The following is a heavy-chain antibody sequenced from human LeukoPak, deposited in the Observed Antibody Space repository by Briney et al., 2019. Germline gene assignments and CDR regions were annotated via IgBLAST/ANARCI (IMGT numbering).Heavy chain of an antibody. Sequence: TSETLSLTCSGSGGSISSYYWSWIRHPPGKGLEWIGYIYYSGSTNYTPSPKSRVTISVDTSKNQFSLKLSSVTAADTAVYYCARDPFWGGHDRNMDVWGKGTTVTVSS. J-gene: IGHJ6*03. CDR1: GGSISSYY. CDR3: ARDPFWGGHDRNMDV. D-gene: IGHD3-3*01. CDR2: IYYSGST. V-gene: IGHV4-59*01.